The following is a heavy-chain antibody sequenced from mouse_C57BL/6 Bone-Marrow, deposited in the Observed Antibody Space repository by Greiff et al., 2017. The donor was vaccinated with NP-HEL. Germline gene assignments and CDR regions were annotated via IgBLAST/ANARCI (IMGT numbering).Heavy chain of an antibody. Sequence: VQLQQPGAELVKPGASEKLSCKASGYTFTSYWMHWVKQRPGRGLEWIRRIDPNSGGTKYNEKFKSKATLTVDKPSSTAYMQLSSLTSEDSAVYYCAREVYFDYWGQGTTLTVSS. CDR2: IDPNSGGT. CDR3: AREVYFDY. J-gene: IGHJ2*01. CDR1: GYTFTSYW. V-gene: IGHV1-72*01.